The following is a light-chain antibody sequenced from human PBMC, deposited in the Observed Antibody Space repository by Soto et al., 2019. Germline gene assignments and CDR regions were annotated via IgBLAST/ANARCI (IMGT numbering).Light chain of an antibody. CDR2: GAS. Sequence: EIVLTQSPGTLSLSPGEGATLSCRASQSVRYNYLAWYQQKPGQAPRLLIYGASNRATGIPDRFSGSGSGTDFTLTISRLEPEDFAVYYCQQYGSSGTFGQGTKVDIK. J-gene: IGKJ1*01. CDR3: QQYGSSGT. V-gene: IGKV3-20*01. CDR1: QSVRYNY.